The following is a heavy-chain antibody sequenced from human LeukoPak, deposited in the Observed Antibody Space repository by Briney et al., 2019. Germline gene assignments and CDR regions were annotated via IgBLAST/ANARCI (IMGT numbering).Heavy chain of an antibody. V-gene: IGHV4-38-2*02. Sequence: SETLSLTRTVSGYSISSGYYWGWIRQPPGKGLEWIGSIYHSGSTYYNPSLKSRVTISVDTSKDQFSLKLSSVTAADTAVYYCARRAHYDILTGYGGAFDYWGQGTLVTVSS. J-gene: IGHJ4*02. CDR2: IYHSGST. D-gene: IGHD3-9*01. CDR3: ARRAHYDILTGYGGAFDY. CDR1: GYSISSGYY.